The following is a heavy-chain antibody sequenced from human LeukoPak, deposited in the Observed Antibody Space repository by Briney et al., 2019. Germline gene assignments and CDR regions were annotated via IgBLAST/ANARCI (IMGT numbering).Heavy chain of an antibody. J-gene: IGHJ4*02. CDR1: GGSISSYY. CDR2: IHTSGTT. CDR3: VRDLWY. Sequence: PSETLSLTCTVSGGSISSYYWTWIRQPAGKGLEWIGRIHTSGTTNYNPSLKSRVTISLDTSKNQFSLNLSSVTAADTAVYYCVRDLWYWGQGTLVTVSS. V-gene: IGHV4-4*07.